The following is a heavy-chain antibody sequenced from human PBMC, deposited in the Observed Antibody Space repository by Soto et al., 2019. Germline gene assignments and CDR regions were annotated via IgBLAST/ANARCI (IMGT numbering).Heavy chain of an antibody. V-gene: IGHV1-8*01. CDR3: ARRTFNYYDFWSGPDYYYYMDV. J-gene: IGHJ6*03. CDR1: GYTFTSYD. D-gene: IGHD3-3*01. CDR2: MNPNSGNT. Sequence: ASVEVSCKASGYTFTSYDINWVRQATGQVLEWMGWMNPNSGNTGYAQKFQGRVTMTRNTSISTAYMELSSLRSEDTAVYYCARRTFNYYDFWSGPDYYYYMDVWGKGTTVTVSS.